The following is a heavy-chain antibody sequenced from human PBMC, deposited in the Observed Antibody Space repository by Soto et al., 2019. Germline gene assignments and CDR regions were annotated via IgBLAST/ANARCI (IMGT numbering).Heavy chain of an antibody. V-gene: IGHV1-2*04. J-gene: IGHJ6*02. Sequence: QVQLVQSGAEVKKPGASLKVSCMASGYSFSDYHIYWVRQAPGQGLEWLGRINPKSGGTSTAQKFQGWVTMTRDTSISTAYMELTRLKSDDTAVYFCARGHSTDCSNGVCSFFYNHEMDVWGQGTTVTVSS. D-gene: IGHD2-8*01. CDR1: GYSFSDYH. CDR2: INPKSGGT. CDR3: ARGHSTDCSNGVCSFFYNHEMDV.